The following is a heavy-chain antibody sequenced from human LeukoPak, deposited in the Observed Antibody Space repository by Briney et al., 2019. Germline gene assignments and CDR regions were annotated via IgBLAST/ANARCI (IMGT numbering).Heavy chain of an antibody. CDR3: AGTMWVFGVVILHDAFDI. CDR1: SGSIGSYY. CDR2: IHSSGAT. Sequence: SETLSLTCTVSSGSIGSYYLSWIRQPAGEGLEWIGRIHSSGATNYNPSLKSRVAMSVDTSKKRFSLKLSSVTAADTAVYYCAGTMWVFGVVILHDAFDIWGQGTMVTVSS. D-gene: IGHD3-3*01. J-gene: IGHJ3*02. V-gene: IGHV4-4*07.